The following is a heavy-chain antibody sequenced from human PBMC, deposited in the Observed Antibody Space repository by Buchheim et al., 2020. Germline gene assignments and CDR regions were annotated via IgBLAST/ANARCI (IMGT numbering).Heavy chain of an antibody. CDR1: GFTFSTHA. Sequence: QVQLVESGGGAVQPGRSLRLSCAASGFTFSTHAMHWVRQAPGKGLEWVTMIWFDGSNTHYSESVRGRFTNSRDNSKNTVYLQMNSLRVDDTAVYYCARDPPNSGWSLDYWGQGTL. CDR2: IWFDGSNT. CDR3: ARDPPNSGWSLDY. J-gene: IGHJ4*02. D-gene: IGHD6-19*01. V-gene: IGHV3-33*01.